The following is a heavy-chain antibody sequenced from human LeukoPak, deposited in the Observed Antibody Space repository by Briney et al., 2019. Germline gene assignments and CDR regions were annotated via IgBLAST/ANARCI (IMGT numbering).Heavy chain of an antibody. V-gene: IGHV4-39*01. Sequence: PSETLSLTCTVSGGSIRSSYYYWGWIRQPPGKGLEWIGSIYDSGSTYYNPSLNSRVTISVDTSKNQFSLKLNSVTAADTAVYYCARGPFKTIFGVVQSWFDPWGQGTLVTVSS. D-gene: IGHD3-3*01. CDR3: ARGPFKTIFGVVQSWFDP. CDR1: GGSIRSSYYY. J-gene: IGHJ5*02. CDR2: IYDSGST.